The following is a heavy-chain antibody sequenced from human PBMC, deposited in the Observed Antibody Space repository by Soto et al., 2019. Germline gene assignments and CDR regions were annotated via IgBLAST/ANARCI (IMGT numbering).Heavy chain of an antibody. CDR3: VKDDGGYPSTAPH. V-gene: IGHV3-23*04. J-gene: IGHJ4*02. CDR1: GITIYNYP. Sequence: EVRLVESGGSLVQPGGSLRLSCAASGITIYNYPMSWVRQAPGKGLDWVSGISGSGDTTYYADSAKGRFTISKDISKNSLFLQLVSLRVEDSALYFCVKDDGGYPSTAPHWGQGTLVTVSP. CDR2: ISGSGDTT. D-gene: IGHD4-17*01.